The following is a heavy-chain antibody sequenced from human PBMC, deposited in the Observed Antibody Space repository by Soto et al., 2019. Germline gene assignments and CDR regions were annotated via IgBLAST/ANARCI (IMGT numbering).Heavy chain of an antibody. J-gene: IGHJ6*02. CDR1: GYTFTSYA. CDR2: MNPNSGNT. Sequence: ASVEVFCRASGYTFTSYAIRWVRQATGQGLEWMGWMNPNSGNTGYAQKFQGRVTMTRNTSISTAYMELSSLRSEDTAVYYCASTALHYDFWSGYYTGTGYYYYGMDVWGQGTKVTVSS. D-gene: IGHD3-3*01. CDR3: ASTALHYDFWSGYYTGTGYYYYGMDV. V-gene: IGHV1-8*02.